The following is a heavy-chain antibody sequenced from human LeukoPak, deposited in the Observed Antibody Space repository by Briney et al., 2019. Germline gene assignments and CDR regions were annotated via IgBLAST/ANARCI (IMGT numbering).Heavy chain of an antibody. CDR1: GYTFTAQY. CDR2: INPNNGDT. V-gene: IGHV1-2*02. CDR3: ASYPRSIPTPPFDY. J-gene: IGHJ4*02. Sequence: ASVKVSCKASGYTFTAQYMQWVRQARGQGLEGMGWINPNNGDTKYAQSFVGRVTMTRDKSKKTAYIEVNSLRSDDTAVYFCASYPRSIPTPPFDYWGQGTLVTVSS. D-gene: IGHD2-21*01.